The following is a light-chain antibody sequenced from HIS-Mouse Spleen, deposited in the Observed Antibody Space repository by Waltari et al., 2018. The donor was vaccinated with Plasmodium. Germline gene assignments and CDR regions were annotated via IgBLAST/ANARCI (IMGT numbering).Light chain of an antibody. CDR2: EDS. CDR1: ALPKKY. CDR3: YSTDSSGNHRV. J-gene: IGLJ3*02. Sequence: SYELTQPPSVSVSPGQTARITCSGDALPKKYAYWYQQKSCQAPGLVIYEDSKRPAGIPESISGASSGTMATLTISGAQVEDEADYYCYSTDSSGNHRVFGGGTKLTVL. V-gene: IGLV3-10*01.